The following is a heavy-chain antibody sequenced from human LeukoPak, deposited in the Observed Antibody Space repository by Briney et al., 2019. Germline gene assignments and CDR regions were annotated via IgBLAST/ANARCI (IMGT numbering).Heavy chain of an antibody. CDR3: ARSVVTLNWFDP. J-gene: IGHJ5*02. D-gene: IGHD3-22*01. Sequence: SETLSLTCAVYGGSFSGYYWSWIRQPPGKGLEWIGYTYYSGSTNYNPSLKSRVTISVDTSKNQFSLRLNSVTAADTAVYYCARSVVTLNWFDPWGQGTLVTVSS. CDR1: GGSFSGYY. CDR2: TYYSGST. V-gene: IGHV4-59*01.